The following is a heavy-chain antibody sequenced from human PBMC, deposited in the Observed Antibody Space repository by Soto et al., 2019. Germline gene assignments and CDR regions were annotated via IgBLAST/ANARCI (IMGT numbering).Heavy chain of an antibody. V-gene: IGHV3-33*01. CDR2: IWYDGSNK. CDR1: GFTFSSYG. D-gene: IGHD3-22*01. J-gene: IGHJ4*02. CDR3: ARSVDYYDSSGYHHFDY. Sequence: GGSLRLSCAASGFTFSSYGMHWVRQAPGKGLEWVAVIWYDGSNKYYADSVKGRFTISRDNSKNTLYLQMNSLRAEDTAVYYCARSVDYYDSSGYHHFDYWGQGTLVTVSS.